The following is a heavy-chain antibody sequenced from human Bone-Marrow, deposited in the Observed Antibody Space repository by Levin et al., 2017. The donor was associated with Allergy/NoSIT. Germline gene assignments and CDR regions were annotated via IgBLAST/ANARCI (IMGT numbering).Heavy chain of an antibody. V-gene: IGHV3-30*04. CDR3: ARDGGAAWIQYWFDS. Sequence: GESLKISCAASGFSFSSFAMHWVRQAPGKGLEWVAVISHDGKKTDYADSIKGRFTISRDNFRKTVDLQMSGLTTGDTAVYFCARDGGAAWIQYWFDSWGHGTVVTVSS. J-gene: IGHJ5*01. CDR2: ISHDGKKT. CDR1: GFSFSSFA. D-gene: IGHD2-2*03.